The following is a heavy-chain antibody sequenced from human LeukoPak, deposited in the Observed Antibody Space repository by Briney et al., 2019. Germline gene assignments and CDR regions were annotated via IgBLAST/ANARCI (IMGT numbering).Heavy chain of an antibody. CDR3: ARDSGGRYYDTDTYYDAFDI. CDR2: IKQDGNEK. D-gene: IGHD3-22*01. Sequence: PGGSLRLSCAASGFTFSDYYMTWVRQAPGKGLEWVANIKQDGNEKYYVDSVKGRFTISRDNAKNSLYLQMNSLRAEDTAVYYCARDSGGRYYDTDTYYDAFDIWGQGTMVTVSS. J-gene: IGHJ3*02. V-gene: IGHV3-7*04. CDR1: GFTFSDYY.